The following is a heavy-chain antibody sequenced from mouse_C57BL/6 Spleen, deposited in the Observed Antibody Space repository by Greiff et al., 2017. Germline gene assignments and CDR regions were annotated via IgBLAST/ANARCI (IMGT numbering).Heavy chain of an antibody. CDR2: IDPETGGT. J-gene: IGHJ3*01. CDR1: GYTFTDYE. CDR3: TRHSLAY. Sequence: VQLQQSGAELVRPGASVTLSCKASGYTFTDYEMHWVKQTPVHGLEWIGAIDPETGGTAYNQKFKGKAILTADKSYSTAYMELRSLPSEGSTDYYCTRHSLAYWGQGTLVTVSA. V-gene: IGHV1-15*01.